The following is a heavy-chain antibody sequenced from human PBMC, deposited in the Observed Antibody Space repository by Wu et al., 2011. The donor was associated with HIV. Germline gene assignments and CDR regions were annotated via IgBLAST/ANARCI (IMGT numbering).Heavy chain of an antibody. V-gene: IGHV1-2*02. CDR3: ARDHCSMPTAIEYYYYGMTS. CDR2: IHPDGGGR. J-gene: IGHJ6*02. D-gene: IGHD2-2*01. Sequence: QVQLMQSGAEVKKPGASVKVSCKTSGYTFTGYYMHWVRQVPGQGLEWMGWIHPDGGGRNYVQKFQGRVTMTSDTSVSTTYMELSRLKSDDTAIYYCARDHCSMPTAIEYYYYGMTSGPRDHVTV. CDR1: GYTFTGYY.